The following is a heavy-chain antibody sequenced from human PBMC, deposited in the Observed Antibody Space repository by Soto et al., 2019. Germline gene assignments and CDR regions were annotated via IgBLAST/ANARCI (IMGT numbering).Heavy chain of an antibody. D-gene: IGHD3-3*01. J-gene: IGHJ4*02. Sequence: PGESLKISCEASGHSFSSYWVAWVRQVPGKGLEWMGMIYPSDSDTRYSPSFQGQVTISADKSLSTVSLQWNSLRASDTAVYYCARHGGGFLEWFFDYWGQGTLVTVSS. CDR1: GHSFSSYW. CDR3: ARHGGGFLEWFFDY. V-gene: IGHV5-51*01. CDR2: IYPSDSDT.